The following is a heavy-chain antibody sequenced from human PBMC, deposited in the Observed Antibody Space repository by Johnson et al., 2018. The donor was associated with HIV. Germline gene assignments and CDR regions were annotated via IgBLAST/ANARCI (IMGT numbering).Heavy chain of an antibody. CDR1: GFTFSSYA. CDR3: AKSPGVVDPIDAFDI. V-gene: IGHV3-66*01. Sequence: VQLVESGGGVVQPGRSLRLSCAASGFTFSSYAMSWVRQAPGKGLEWVSLIYSGGNTYYADSVRGRFTISRDNFKNTLYLQMNSLRAEDTAVYYCAKSPGVVDPIDAFDIWGQGTMVTVSS. CDR2: IYSGGNT. D-gene: IGHD2-15*01. J-gene: IGHJ3*02.